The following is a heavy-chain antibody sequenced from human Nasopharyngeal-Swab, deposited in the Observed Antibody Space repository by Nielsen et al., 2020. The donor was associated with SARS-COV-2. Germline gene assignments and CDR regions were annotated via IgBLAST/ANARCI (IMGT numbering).Heavy chain of an antibody. CDR3: ASGYDFWTGYGY. D-gene: IGHD3-3*01. CDR1: GFTFSSYS. Sequence: GESLKISRAASGFTFSSYSMNWVRQAPGKGLEWVSSISSSSSYIYYADSVKGRFTISRDNAKNSLYLQMNSLRAEDTAVYYCASGYDFWTGYGYWGQGTLVTVSS. CDR2: ISSSSSYI. J-gene: IGHJ4*02. V-gene: IGHV3-21*01.